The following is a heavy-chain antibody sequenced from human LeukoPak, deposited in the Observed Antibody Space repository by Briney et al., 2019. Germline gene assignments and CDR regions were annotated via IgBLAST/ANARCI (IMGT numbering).Heavy chain of an antibody. CDR3: ASWAGAAAGFSGPLDY. CDR2: ISSSGSTI. V-gene: IGHV3-48*03. CDR1: GFTFSSYE. D-gene: IGHD6-13*01. Sequence: GGSLRLSCAASGFTFSSYEMNWVRQAPGKGLEWVSYISSSGSTIYYADSVKGRFTISRDNAKNSLYLQMNSLRADDTAVYYCASWAGAAAGFSGPLDYWGQGTLVTVSS. J-gene: IGHJ4*02.